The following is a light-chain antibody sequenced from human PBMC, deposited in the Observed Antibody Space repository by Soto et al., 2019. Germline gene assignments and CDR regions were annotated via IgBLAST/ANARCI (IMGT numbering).Light chain of an antibody. CDR2: QAS. Sequence: GDRVTITCRASQSITTWLAWYQQRPGKAPKLLIYQASRLESGVPSRFSGSGSGTDFTLTISSLQPEDFATYYSQQSSSTVTRGQGTRLEI. CDR3: QQSSSTVT. V-gene: IGKV1-5*03. CDR1: QSITTW. J-gene: IGKJ5*01.